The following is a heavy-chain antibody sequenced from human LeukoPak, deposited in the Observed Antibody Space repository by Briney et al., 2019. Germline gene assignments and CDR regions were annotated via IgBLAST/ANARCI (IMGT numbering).Heavy chain of an antibody. CDR2: IYYSGST. Sequence: PSETLSLTCTVSGGSISSSSYYWGWIRQPPGKGLEWLGSIYYSGSTYYNPALNGRVPISIDTSKNQFSLKLNSVTAAEPAVYYCARRLGSSLPCNIGPSGNWLDPWGQGTLVTVSS. CDR3: ARRLGSSLPCNIGPSGNWLDP. V-gene: IGHV4-39*01. CDR1: GGSISSSSYY. J-gene: IGHJ5*02. D-gene: IGHD2-2*01.